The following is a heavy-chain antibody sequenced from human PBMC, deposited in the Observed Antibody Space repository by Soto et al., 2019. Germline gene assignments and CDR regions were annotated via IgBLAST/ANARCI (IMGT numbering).Heavy chain of an antibody. CDR2: IIPIFGTA. CDR3: ARAEVEMATITQEYY. V-gene: IGHV1-69*01. CDR1: GGTFSSYA. Sequence: QVQLVQSGAEVKKPGSSVKVSCKASGGTFSSYAISWVRQAPGQGLEWMGGIIPIFGTANYAQKFQGRVTITADEATSTAYIELSSRRSEDTAVYYCARAEVEMATITQEYYWGQGTLGTVSS. D-gene: IGHD5-12*01. J-gene: IGHJ4*02.